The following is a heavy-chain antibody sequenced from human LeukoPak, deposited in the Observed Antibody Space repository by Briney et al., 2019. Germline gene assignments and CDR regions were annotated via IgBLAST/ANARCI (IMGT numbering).Heavy chain of an antibody. CDR1: RFSFSNAW. Sequence: GGSLRLSRAASRFSFSNAWMSWVRQAPGKGLEWVGRIKSKTDGDVIDYAAPVKGRFTISRDDSKNTLYLQMNSLKTEDTAVYCCTTGRNGYRSKYYFDYWGQGTLVTVSS. CDR3: TTGRNGYRSKYYFDY. J-gene: IGHJ4*02. D-gene: IGHD5-18*01. V-gene: IGHV3-15*01. CDR2: IKSKTDGDVI.